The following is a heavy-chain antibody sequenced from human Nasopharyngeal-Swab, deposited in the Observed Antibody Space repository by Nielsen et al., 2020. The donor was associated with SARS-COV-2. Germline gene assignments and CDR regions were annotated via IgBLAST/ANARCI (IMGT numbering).Heavy chain of an antibody. CDR3: ARFGVGYSGYDSVDY. J-gene: IGHJ4*02. CDR2: INPSGGST. V-gene: IGHV1-46*01. Sequence: WVRQAPGQGLEGMGIINPSGGSTSYAQKFQGRVTMPRDTATSTVYLELSSLRSDDTAVYYCARFGVGYSGYDSVDYWGQGTLVTVSS. D-gene: IGHD5-12*01.